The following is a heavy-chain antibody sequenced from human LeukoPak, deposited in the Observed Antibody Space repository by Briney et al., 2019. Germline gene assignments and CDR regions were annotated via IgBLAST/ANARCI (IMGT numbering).Heavy chain of an antibody. CDR2: MNPNSGNT. Sequence: GSVEVSCKASGYTFTSYDINWVRQATGQGLEWMGWMNPNSGNTGYAHKFQGRVTITRNTSISTAYMELSSLRSEDTAVYYCAVYCSSTSCYRTPDAFDIWGQGTMVTVSS. V-gene: IGHV1-8*03. CDR3: AVYCSSTSCYRTPDAFDI. CDR1: GYTFTSYD. J-gene: IGHJ3*02. D-gene: IGHD2-2*02.